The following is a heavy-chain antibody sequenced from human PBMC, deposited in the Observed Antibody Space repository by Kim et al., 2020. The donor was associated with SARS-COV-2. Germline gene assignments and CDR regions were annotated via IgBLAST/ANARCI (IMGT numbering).Heavy chain of an antibody. CDR2: IYSGGST. J-gene: IGHJ4*02. D-gene: IGHD2-2*01. V-gene: IGHV3-53*01. CDR3: ARTVAASMFDY. CDR1: GFTVSSNY. Sequence: GGSLRLSCAASGFTVSSNYMSWVRQAPGKGLEWVSVIYSGGSTYYADSVKGRFTISRDNSKNTLYLQMNSLRAEDTAVYYCARTVAASMFDYWGQGTLVTVSS.